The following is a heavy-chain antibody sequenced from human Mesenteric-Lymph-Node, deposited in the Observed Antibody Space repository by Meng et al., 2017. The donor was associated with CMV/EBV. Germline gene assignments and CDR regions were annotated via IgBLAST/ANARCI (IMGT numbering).Heavy chain of an antibody. J-gene: IGHJ5*02. D-gene: IGHD2-21*01. V-gene: IGHV4-34*01. CDR2: ISESGDI. CDR1: GGSFSGYY. CDR3: ARSGAYAGMRGLDP. Sequence: LRLSCAVFGGSFSGYYWGWIRQPPGQGLEWLGEISESGDINYNPPLKTRVTISIDPSQNHFSLKLKSVTAADTAVYFCARSGAYAGMRGLDPWGQGTLVTVSS.